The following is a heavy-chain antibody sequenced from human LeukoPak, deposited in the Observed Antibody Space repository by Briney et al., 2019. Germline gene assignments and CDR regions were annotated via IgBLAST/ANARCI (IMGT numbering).Heavy chain of an antibody. CDR3: AKEKNYDFCSGYPNPFDY. CDR2: ISGSGGST. Sequence: GGSLRLSCAASGFTFSSYAMSWVRQAPGKGLEWVSAISGSGGSTYYADSVKGRFTISRDNSKNTLYLQMNSLRAEDTAVYYCAKEKNYDFCSGYPNPFDYWGQGTLVTVSS. D-gene: IGHD3-3*01. J-gene: IGHJ4*02. V-gene: IGHV3-23*01. CDR1: GFTFSSYA.